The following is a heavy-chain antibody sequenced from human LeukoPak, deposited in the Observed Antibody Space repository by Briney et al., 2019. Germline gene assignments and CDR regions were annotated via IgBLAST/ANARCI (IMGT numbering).Heavy chain of an antibody. CDR1: GFTFSSYW. J-gene: IGHJ4*02. Sequence: GGSLRLSCVASGFTFSSYWMSWVRQAPGKGLEWVANIKQDGSEKYYVDSVKGRFTISRDNAKNSLYLQMNSLRAEDTAVYYCARVLYDFWSGYRAFDYWGQGTLVTVSS. D-gene: IGHD3-3*01. CDR3: ARVLYDFWSGYRAFDY. V-gene: IGHV3-7*01. CDR2: IKQDGSEK.